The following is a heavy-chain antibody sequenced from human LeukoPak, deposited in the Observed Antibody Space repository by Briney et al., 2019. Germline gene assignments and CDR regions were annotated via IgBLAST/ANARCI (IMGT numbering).Heavy chain of an antibody. CDR3: ARDYRETGTFDY. J-gene: IGHJ4*02. D-gene: IGHD1-7*01. Sequence: ASVKVSCKASGYTFTGYYMHWVRQALGQGLEWMGRINPNSGGTNYAQKFQGRVTMTRDTSISTAYMELSRLRSDDTAVYYCARDYRETGTFDYWGQGTLVTVSS. CDR1: GYTFTGYY. V-gene: IGHV1-2*06. CDR2: INPNSGGT.